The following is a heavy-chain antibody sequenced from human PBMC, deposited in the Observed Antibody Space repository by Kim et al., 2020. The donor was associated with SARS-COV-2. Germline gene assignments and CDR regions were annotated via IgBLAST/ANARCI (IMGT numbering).Heavy chain of an antibody. J-gene: IGHJ4*02. CDR3: ARETAVTGEYYFDF. V-gene: IGHV3-74*01. D-gene: IGHD6-19*01. Sequence: GYSVKGRFTISRDNAKNTLYLQMNSLTDEDTAMYYCARETAVTGEYYFDFWGQGSLVTVSS.